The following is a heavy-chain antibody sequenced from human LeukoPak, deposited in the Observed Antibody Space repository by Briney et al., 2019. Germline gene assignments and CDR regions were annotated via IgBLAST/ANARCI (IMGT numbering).Heavy chain of an antibody. CDR1: GGSISSYY. V-gene: IGHV4-59*01. D-gene: IGHD3-22*01. J-gene: IGHJ1*01. CDR2: IPYSGST. Sequence: SETLSLTCTGSGGSISSYYWSWIRQPPRKGLEWIGYIPYSGSTNYNPSLKSRVTISVDTSKNQFSLKLSSVTAADTAVYYCASGGVYYYDSSGYYYHTEDFQHWGQGTMVTVSS. CDR3: ASGGVYYYDSSGYYYHTEDFQH.